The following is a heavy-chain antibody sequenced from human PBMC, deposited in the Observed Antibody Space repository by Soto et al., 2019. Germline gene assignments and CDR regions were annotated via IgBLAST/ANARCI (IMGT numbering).Heavy chain of an antibody. D-gene: IGHD6-13*01. Sequence: LRLSCEASGFTFGSYWMSWVRQAPGKGLEWVAYIRQSGSEKHHVDSVKGRFTISRDNAKNSLYLQMNSLRAEDTAVYYCLIAAADDYWGQGTLVTVSS. J-gene: IGHJ4*02. CDR2: IRQSGSEK. CDR1: GFTFGSYW. V-gene: IGHV3-7*03. CDR3: LIAAADDY.